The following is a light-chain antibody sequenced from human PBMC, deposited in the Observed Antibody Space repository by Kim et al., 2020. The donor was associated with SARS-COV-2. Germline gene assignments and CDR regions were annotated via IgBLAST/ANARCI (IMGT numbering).Light chain of an antibody. J-gene: IGKJ2*01. CDR3: QQLHSYPRT. V-gene: IGKV1-9*01. CDR1: QGIRSY. Sequence: DIQLTQSPSFLSASVGDRVTITCRASQGIRSYLAWYQQKPGKAPKLLIYAASTLQSGVPSRFSGSGAGTEFTLTISSLQPEDFATYYWQQLHSYPRTFGQGTKLEI. CDR2: AAS.